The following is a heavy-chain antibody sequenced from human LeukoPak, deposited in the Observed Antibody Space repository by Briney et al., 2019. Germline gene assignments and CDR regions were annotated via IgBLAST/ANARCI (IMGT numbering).Heavy chain of an antibody. Sequence: PGGFLRLSCAASGFTFSSYAMSWVRQAPGKGLEWVSAISGSGGSTYYADSVKGRFTISRDNSKNTLYLQMNSLRAEDTAVHYCAKDCPTWDSSSWTDYWGQGTLVTVSA. CDR3: AKDCPTWDSSSWTDY. D-gene: IGHD6-13*01. J-gene: IGHJ4*02. V-gene: IGHV3-23*01. CDR2: ISGSGGST. CDR1: GFTFSSYA.